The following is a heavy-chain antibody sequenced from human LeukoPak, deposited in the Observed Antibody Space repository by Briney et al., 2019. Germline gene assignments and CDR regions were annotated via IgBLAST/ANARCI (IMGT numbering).Heavy chain of an antibody. CDR1: GGSINSSSYY. D-gene: IGHD3-10*01. V-gene: IGHV4-39*01. Sequence: SETLSLTCTVPGGSINSSSYYWGWIRQPPGEALEWIGSIYHSGYTYYNPSLKSRVTISVDTSKSQFSLKLSSVTAADTAVYYCARSSMFRGVTVDYWGQGTLVTVSS. CDR2: IYHSGYT. CDR3: ARSSMFRGVTVDY. J-gene: IGHJ4*02.